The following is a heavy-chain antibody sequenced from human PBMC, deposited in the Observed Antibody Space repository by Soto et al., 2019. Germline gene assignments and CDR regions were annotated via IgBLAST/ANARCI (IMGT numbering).Heavy chain of an antibody. CDR3: ARGGNCRTTSCPLGYFSAMDA. Sequence: PSETLSLTCSVYGWSFNAYYWSWARQPPGKGLEWIGEINHSGSTNYNPSLKSRVTISLDTSMNQFSLSLSAVTAADTGVYFCARGGNCRTTSCPLGYFSAMDAWGQGTTVTVSS. D-gene: IGHD2-2*01. J-gene: IGHJ6*02. CDR1: GWSFNAYY. V-gene: IGHV4-34*01. CDR2: INHSGST.